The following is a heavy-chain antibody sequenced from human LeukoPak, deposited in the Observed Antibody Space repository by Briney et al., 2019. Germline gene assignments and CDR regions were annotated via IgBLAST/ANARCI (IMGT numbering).Heavy chain of an antibody. D-gene: IGHD4-11*01. Sequence: GGSLRLSCAASGFNFSSYSMNWVRQAPGKGLEWVSSISSSSSFRYYADSVKGRFTISRDNSKNTLYLEMNSLRVEDTAVYYCARGGGGYIKYGPDYRGQGTLVTVSS. J-gene: IGHJ4*02. V-gene: IGHV3-21*01. CDR1: GFNFSSYS. CDR2: ISSSSSFR. CDR3: ARGGGGYIKYGPDY.